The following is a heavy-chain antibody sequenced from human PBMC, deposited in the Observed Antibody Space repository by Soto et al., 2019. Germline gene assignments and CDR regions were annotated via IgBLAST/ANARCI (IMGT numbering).Heavy chain of an antibody. V-gene: IGHV3-48*02. D-gene: IGHD3-3*01. CDR3: ARDEELKTYYDFWSGYYFFDY. J-gene: IGHJ4*02. CDR2: ISSSSSTI. Sequence: GGSLRLSCAASGFTFSSYSMNWVRQAPGKGLEWVSYISSSSSTIYYADSVKGRFTISRDNAKNSLYLQMNSLRDEDTAVYYCARDEELKTYYDFWSGYYFFDYWGQGTLVTVSS. CDR1: GFTFSSYS.